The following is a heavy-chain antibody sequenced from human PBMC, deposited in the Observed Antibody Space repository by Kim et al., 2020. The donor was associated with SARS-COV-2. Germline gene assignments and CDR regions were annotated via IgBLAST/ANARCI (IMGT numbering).Heavy chain of an antibody. CDR3: ARGPPPYIYSGYDDCYFQH. V-gene: IGHV4-34*01. Sequence: SETLSLTCAVYGGSFSGYYWSWIRQPPGKGLEWIGEINHSGSTNYNPSLKSRVTISVDTSKNQFSLKLSSVTAADTAVYYCARGPPPYIYSGYDDCYFQHWGQGTLVTVSS. D-gene: IGHD5-12*01. J-gene: IGHJ1*01. CDR2: INHSGST. CDR1: GGSFSGYY.